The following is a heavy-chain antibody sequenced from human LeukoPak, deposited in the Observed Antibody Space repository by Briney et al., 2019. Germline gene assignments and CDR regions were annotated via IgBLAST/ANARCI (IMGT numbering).Heavy chain of an antibody. CDR1: GYTFTSYA. CDR2: INPNSGGT. CDR3: ARDEGSGSYDY. J-gene: IGHJ4*02. D-gene: IGHD3-10*01. Sequence: ASVKVSCQASGYTFTSYAMNWVRQAPGQGLAWMGWINPNSGGTNYAQKFQGRVTMTRDTSISTAYMELSRLRSDDTAVYYCARDEGSGSYDYWGQGTLVTVSS. V-gene: IGHV1-2*02.